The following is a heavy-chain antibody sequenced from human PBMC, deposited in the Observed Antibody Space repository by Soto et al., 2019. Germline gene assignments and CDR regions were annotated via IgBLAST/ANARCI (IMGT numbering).Heavy chain of an antibody. CDR3: TMDPLVARRPYWWFDP. D-gene: IGHD1-1*01. CDR1: GFTLGDYA. V-gene: IGHV3-49*03. CDR2: IRSKAYGGTT. J-gene: IGHJ5*02. Sequence: GGSLRLSCTASGFTLGDYAMSWFRQAPGKGLEWVGFIRSKAYGGTTEYAASVKGRFTISSDESKSIAYLQMNSLKTEDAAVYYCTMDPLVARRPYWWFDPRCQGTLVTVSS.